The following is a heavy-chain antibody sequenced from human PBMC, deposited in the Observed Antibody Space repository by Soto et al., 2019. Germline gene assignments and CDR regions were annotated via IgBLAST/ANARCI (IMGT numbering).Heavy chain of an antibody. J-gene: IGHJ6*02. Sequence: PSETLSLTCTVSGGSISSSSYYWGWIRQPPGKGLEWIGSIYYSGSTYYNPSLKSRVTISVDTSKNQFSLKLSSVTAADTAVYYCARHYSSGSYHYYYYDIDVWGQGTTVTVSS. CDR1: GGSISSSSYY. D-gene: IGHD1-26*01. CDR3: ARHYSSGSYHYYYYDIDV. V-gene: IGHV4-39*01. CDR2: IYYSGST.